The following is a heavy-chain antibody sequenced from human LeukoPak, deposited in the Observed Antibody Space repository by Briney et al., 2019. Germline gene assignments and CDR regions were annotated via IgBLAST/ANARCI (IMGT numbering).Heavy chain of an antibody. CDR2: IIPIFGTA. D-gene: IGHD3-3*01. J-gene: IGHJ4*02. CDR1: GGTFSSYA. V-gene: IGHV1-69*05. CDR3: ARDQPGDFWSGYYYFDY. Sequence: ASVKVSCKASGGTFSSYAISWVRQAPGQGLEWMGGIIPIFGTANYAQKLQGRVTMTTDTSTSTAYMELRSLRSDDTAVYYCARDQPGDFWSGYYYFDYWGQGTLVTVSS.